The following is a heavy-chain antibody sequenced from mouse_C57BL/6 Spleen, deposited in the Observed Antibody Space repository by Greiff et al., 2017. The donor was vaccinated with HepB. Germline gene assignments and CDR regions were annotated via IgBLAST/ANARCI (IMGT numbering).Heavy chain of an antibody. CDR3: ARSGSSDFAY. CDR1: GFTFSDYG. D-gene: IGHD1-1*01. V-gene: IGHV5-17*01. J-gene: IGHJ3*01. Sequence: EVKLVESGGGLVKPGGSLKLSCAASGFTFSDYGMHWVRQAPEKGLEWVAYISSGSSTIYYAATVKGRFTISRDNAKNTLFLQMTSLRSEDTAMYYCARSGSSDFAYWGQGTLVTVSA. CDR2: ISSGSSTI.